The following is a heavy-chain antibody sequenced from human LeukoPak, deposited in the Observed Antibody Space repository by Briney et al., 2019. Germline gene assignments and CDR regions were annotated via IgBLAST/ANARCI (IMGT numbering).Heavy chain of an antibody. CDR1: GFTFSSYA. Sequence: PGGSLRLSCAASGFTFSSYAMSWVRQAPGKGLEWVSYISSSSSTIYYADSVKGRFTISRDNAKNSLYLQMNSLRAEDTAVYYCARVGSSSYIYYMDVWGKGTTVTVSS. CDR3: ARVGSSSYIYYMDV. J-gene: IGHJ6*03. D-gene: IGHD2-2*02. V-gene: IGHV3-48*04. CDR2: ISSSSSTI.